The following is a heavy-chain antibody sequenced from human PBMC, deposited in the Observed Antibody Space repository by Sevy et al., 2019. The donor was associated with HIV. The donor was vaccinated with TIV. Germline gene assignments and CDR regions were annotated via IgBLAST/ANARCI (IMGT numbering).Heavy chain of an antibody. J-gene: IGHJ4*02. CDR3: ARGHGWYIDY. CDR1: GGSISSYY. CDR2: IYYSGST. D-gene: IGHD6-19*01. V-gene: IGHV4-59*01. Sequence: SETLSLTCTVSGGSISSYYWSWIRQPPGKGLEWIGYIYYSGSTNYNPSLKSRVTISVDTSKNQFSLKLSSVTAADTAVYYCARGHGWYIDYWGQRTLVTVSS.